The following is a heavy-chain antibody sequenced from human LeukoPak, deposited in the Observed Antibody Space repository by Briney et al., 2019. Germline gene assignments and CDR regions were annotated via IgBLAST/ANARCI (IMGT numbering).Heavy chain of an antibody. CDR3: ARCSRGGDCYYFDC. V-gene: IGHV4-59*01. J-gene: IGHJ4*02. D-gene: IGHD2-21*02. CDR1: GGSISTYY. Sequence: SSETLSLTCTVSGGSISTYYWSWIRQPPGKGLEWIAYIDYRGSTTYNPSLKSRVTISVDTSRNQFSLKLNSVTAADTAVYYCARCSRGGDCYYFDCWGQGNLVTVSS. CDR2: IDYRGST.